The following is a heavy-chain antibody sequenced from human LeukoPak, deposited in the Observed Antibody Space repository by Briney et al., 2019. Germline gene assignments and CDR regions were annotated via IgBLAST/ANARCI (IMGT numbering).Heavy chain of an antibody. CDR3: ARAGWRYYFDY. D-gene: IGHD2-15*01. CDR1: GYTFTNYG. J-gene: IGHJ4*02. V-gene: IGHV1-18*01. Sequence: ASVTVSCKASGYTFTNYGISWVRQAPGQGREWMGWISAYNGNTNYAQKLRGRVTMTTDTSTSTAYMELRSLRSDDTAVYYCARAGWRYYFDYWGQGTLVTVSS. CDR2: ISAYNGNT.